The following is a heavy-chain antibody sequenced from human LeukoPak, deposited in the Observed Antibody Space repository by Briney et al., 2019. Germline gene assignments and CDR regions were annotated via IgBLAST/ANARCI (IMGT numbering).Heavy chain of an antibody. Sequence: GGSLRLSCAASGFTFSSYAKSWVRQAPGKGLEWVSAIGGSGGSTYYADSVKGRFTISRDNSKNTLYLQMNSLRAEDTAVYYCAKSDVSYSSGWYRPFGYWGQGTLVTVSS. CDR2: IGGSGGST. CDR3: AKSDVSYSSGWYRPFGY. CDR1: GFTFSSYA. J-gene: IGHJ4*02. D-gene: IGHD6-19*01. V-gene: IGHV3-23*01.